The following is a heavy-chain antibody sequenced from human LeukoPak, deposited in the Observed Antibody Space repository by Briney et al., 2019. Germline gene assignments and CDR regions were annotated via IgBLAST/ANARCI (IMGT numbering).Heavy chain of an antibody. V-gene: IGHV3-7*01. CDR1: GFSFSSYA. CDR3: ARDRCGGDCYYPYAFDI. CDR2: INQDGSAM. Sequence: GGSLRLSCAASGFSFSSYAMTWVRQAPGKGLEWVANINQDGSAMYYVDSVKGRFTISRDNAKNSLYLQMISLRAEDTAVYYCARDRCGGDCYYPYAFDIWGQGTMVTVSS. D-gene: IGHD2-21*01. J-gene: IGHJ3*02.